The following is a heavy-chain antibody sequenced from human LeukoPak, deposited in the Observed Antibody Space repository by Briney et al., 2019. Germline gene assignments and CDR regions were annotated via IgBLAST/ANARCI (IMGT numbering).Heavy chain of an antibody. CDR1: GYRFITFG. CDR3: ARTNLDCKNGVCYDY. Sequence: ASVKVSCKTSGYRFITFGINWVRQAPGQGLEWMGWINPYNGNRYYAQKFQGRVTVTTDTSTRTAYMELRSLRSDDTAVYYCARTNLDCKNGVCYDYWGQGTLVTVSS. D-gene: IGHD2-8*01. V-gene: IGHV1-18*01. J-gene: IGHJ4*02. CDR2: INPYNGNR.